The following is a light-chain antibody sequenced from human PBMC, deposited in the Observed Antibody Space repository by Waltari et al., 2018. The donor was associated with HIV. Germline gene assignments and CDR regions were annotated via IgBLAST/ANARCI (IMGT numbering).Light chain of an antibody. V-gene: IGLV2-8*01. CDR1: SSDVGGYNY. J-gene: IGLJ3*02. CDR2: EVS. Sequence: QSALTQPPSASGSPRQSVTISCTGPSSDVGGYNYVSWYQQHPGKPPKIMIYEVSKRPSGVPDRFSGSKSGNTASRTVSGLQAEDEADYYCSSSRVFGGGTKLTVL. CDR3: SSSRV.